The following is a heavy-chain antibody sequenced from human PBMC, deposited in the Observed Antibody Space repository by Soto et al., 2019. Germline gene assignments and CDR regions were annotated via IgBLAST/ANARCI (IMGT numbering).Heavy chain of an antibody. D-gene: IGHD3-22*01. CDR1: AGSITTSY. V-gene: IGHV4-59*01. Sequence: SETLSLTCTVSAGSITTSYWSWIRQPLGKALEWIGYISYRGSTNYNPSLKSRLTISIDTSKSQISLKLTSMTTADTAVYYCASSGIVGREVNTWFDPWGQGTLVPGSS. J-gene: IGHJ5*02. CDR3: ASSGIVGREVNTWFDP. CDR2: ISYRGST.